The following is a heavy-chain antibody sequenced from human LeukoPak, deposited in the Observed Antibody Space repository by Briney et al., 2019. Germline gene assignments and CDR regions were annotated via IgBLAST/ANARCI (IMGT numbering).Heavy chain of an antibody. J-gene: IGHJ4*02. CDR2: ISRGGTR. V-gene: IGHV3-66*01. CDR3: ASLNDYGSFFDY. CDR1: GFTVSSNY. D-gene: IGHD4-17*01. Sequence: GGSLRLSCAASGFTVSSNYMTWVRQAPGKGLEWVPVISRGGTRSYADSVKGRFTISRDNSNNTLYLQMNSLRAEDTAVYYCASLNDYGSFFDYWGQGTLVTVSS.